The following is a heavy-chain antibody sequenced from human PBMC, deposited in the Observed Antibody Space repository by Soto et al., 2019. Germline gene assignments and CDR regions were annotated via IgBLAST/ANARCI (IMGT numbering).Heavy chain of an antibody. CDR2: ISGSGGST. V-gene: IGHV3-23*01. Sequence: PGGSLRLSCAASGFTFSSYAMSWVRQAPGKGLEWVSAISGSGGSTYYADSVKGRFTISRDSSKNTLYLQMNSLRAEDTAVYYCAKAQRDRRYYYGMDVWGQGTTVTVSS. D-gene: IGHD2-21*02. J-gene: IGHJ6*02. CDR1: GFTFSSYA. CDR3: AKAQRDRRYYYGMDV.